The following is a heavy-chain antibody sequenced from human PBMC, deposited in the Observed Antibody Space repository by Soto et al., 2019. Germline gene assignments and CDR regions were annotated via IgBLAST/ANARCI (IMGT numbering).Heavy chain of an antibody. CDR3: ANAYRSDWYSDY. Sequence: EVHLLESGGGLVQPGGSLRLSCAASGFTFSSCAMSWVRQAPGKGLEWVSTISGSGGSTYYADPVKGRCTISRDNSKNTLYLQMNSLRAEDTAIYYCANAYRSDWYSDYWGQGTLVTVSS. J-gene: IGHJ4*02. V-gene: IGHV3-23*01. CDR2: ISGSGGST. CDR1: GFTFSSCA. D-gene: IGHD6-25*01.